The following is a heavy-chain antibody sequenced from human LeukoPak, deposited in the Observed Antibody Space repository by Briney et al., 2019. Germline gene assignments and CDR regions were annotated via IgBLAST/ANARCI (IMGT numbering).Heavy chain of an antibody. CDR2: IRSKAYGGTT. D-gene: IGHD3-22*01. V-gene: IGHV3-49*04. CDR3: TRARDSSGDDAFDI. Sequence: GGSLRLSCAASGFTFSHYGMSWVRQAPGKGLEWVGFIRSKAYGGTTEYAASVKGRFTISRDDSKSIAYLQMNSLKTEDTAVYYCTRARDSSGDDAFDIWGQGTMVTISS. CDR1: GFTFSHYG. J-gene: IGHJ3*02.